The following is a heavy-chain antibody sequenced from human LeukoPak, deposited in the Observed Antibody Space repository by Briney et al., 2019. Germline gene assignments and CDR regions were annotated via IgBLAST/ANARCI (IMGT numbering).Heavy chain of an antibody. CDR1: GYTFTSYG. D-gene: IGHD3-22*01. CDR2: ISAYNGNT. V-gene: IGHV1-18*01. Sequence: ASVKVSCKASGYTFTSYGISWVRQAPGQGLEWMGWISAYNGNTNYAQKLQGRVTMTTDTSTSTAYMELRSLRSDDTAVYYCARDLIPGPDMIVVTLFDYWGQGTLVTVSS. J-gene: IGHJ4*02. CDR3: ARDLIPGPDMIVVTLFDY.